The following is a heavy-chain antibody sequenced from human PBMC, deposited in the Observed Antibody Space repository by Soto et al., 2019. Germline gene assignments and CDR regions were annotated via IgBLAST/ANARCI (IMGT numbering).Heavy chain of an antibody. Sequence: QVQLVQSGAEVKKPGSSVKVSCKASGGTFSSYAISWVRQAPGQGLEWMGGIIPIFGTANYAQKFQGRVTITADESTSTAYMELSSLRSEDTAVDYCARDYDFWSGQVREYYYYGMDVWGQGTTVTVAS. CDR2: IIPIFGTA. V-gene: IGHV1-69*12. CDR3: ARDYDFWSGQVREYYYYGMDV. J-gene: IGHJ6*02. CDR1: GGTFSSYA. D-gene: IGHD3-3*01.